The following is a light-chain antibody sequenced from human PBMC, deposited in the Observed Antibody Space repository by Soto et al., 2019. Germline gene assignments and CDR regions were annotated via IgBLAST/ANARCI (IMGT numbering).Light chain of an antibody. CDR3: QQYNTWLWT. V-gene: IGKV3-15*01. CDR2: GAS. Sequence: EVVMTQSPATLSVSPGERVTLSCRASQSINAHLAWYQQKPGQAPRLLIHGASTRATGIPARFSGSGFGTEFILTISSMQSGDFAIYYCQQYNTWLWTFGQGTKVE. J-gene: IGKJ1*01. CDR1: QSINAH.